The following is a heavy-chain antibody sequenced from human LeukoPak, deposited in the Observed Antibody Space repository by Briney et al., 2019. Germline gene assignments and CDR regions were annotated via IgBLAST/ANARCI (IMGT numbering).Heavy chain of an antibody. Sequence: GASVKVSCKASGYTFSNYYIHWVRQAPGQGLEWMGWINPNSGGTSYRQKFQGGVTMTRDTSINTHYMELSRLRSDDTAVYYCARVGLRHVFSYWGQGTLVTVSS. J-gene: IGHJ4*02. D-gene: IGHD4-17*01. V-gene: IGHV1-2*02. CDR2: INPNSGGT. CDR1: GYTFSNYY. CDR3: ARVGLRHVFSY.